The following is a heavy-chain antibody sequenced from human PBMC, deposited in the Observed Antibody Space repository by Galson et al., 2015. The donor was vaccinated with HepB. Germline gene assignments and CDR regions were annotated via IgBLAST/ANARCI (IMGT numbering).Heavy chain of an antibody. CDR2: INPSDGST. V-gene: IGHV1-46*03. J-gene: IGHJ3*01. CDR1: GYIFINYY. D-gene: IGHD3-10*02. Sequence: SVKVSCKASGYIFINYYMHWVRQAPGQGPEWMGIINPSDGSTNYAQKFQGRVTMTRDTSTSTVYLELSSLRSEDTAVYYCARKGELWWGSDAFDVWGQGTMVTVSS. CDR3: ARKGELWWGSDAFDV.